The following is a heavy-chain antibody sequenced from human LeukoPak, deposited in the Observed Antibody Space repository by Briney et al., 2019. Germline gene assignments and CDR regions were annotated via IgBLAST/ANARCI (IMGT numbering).Heavy chain of an antibody. V-gene: IGHV3-23*01. CDR2: VRGGGDT. J-gene: IGHJ4*02. Sequence: GGSLRLSCAASGFTFSSYAMSWVRQAPGKGLEWVSAVRGGGDTFYADSVRGRLTVSRDNSKNIMYLQMNSLRAEDTARCYCVKESGSSHKADYWGQGTLVTVSS. D-gene: IGHD1-26*01. CDR1: GFTFSSYA. CDR3: VKESGSSHKADY.